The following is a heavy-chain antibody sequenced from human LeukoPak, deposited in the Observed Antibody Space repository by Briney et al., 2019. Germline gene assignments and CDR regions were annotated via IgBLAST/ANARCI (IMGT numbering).Heavy chain of an antibody. D-gene: IGHD6-6*01. V-gene: IGHV3-23*01. Sequence: PGGSLRLSCAASGFTFSSYAMSWVRQAPGKGLEWVSAISGSGGSTYYADSVKGRFTISRDNSKNTLYLQMNSLRAEDTAVYYCAKDPPKQLASPVDAFDIWGQGTMVTVSS. J-gene: IGHJ3*02. CDR3: AKDPPKQLASPVDAFDI. CDR2: ISGSGGST. CDR1: GFTFSSYA.